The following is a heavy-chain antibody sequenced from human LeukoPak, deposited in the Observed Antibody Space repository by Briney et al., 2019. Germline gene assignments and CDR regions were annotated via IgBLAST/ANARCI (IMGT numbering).Heavy chain of an antibody. D-gene: IGHD5-18*01. CDR2: ISSDGSNK. V-gene: IGHV3-30*03. J-gene: IGHJ4*02. CDR3: ATDSSSRIQLWTPLKY. Sequence: PGGSLRLSCAASGFTFGSYAMNWVRQAPGKGLEWVAVISSDGSNKFYVDSVKGRFTNSRDDPKNTLYLQMNSLRPEDTAVYYCATDSSSRIQLWTPLKYWGQGTLVTVSS. CDR1: GFTFGSYA.